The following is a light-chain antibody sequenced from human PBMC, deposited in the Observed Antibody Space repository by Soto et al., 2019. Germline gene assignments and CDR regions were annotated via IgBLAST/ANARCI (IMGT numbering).Light chain of an antibody. V-gene: IGLV2-11*01. CDR2: DVS. Sequence: QSALSQPPSVSGSPGQSVTISCTGTSSDVGGYNYVAWYQQHPGKAPKVMIYDVSKRPSGVPDRFSGSKSGNTASLTISGLQAEDEADYYCCSHPGNLEVFGTGTKVTV. CDR3: CSHPGNLEV. CDR1: SSDVGGYNY. J-gene: IGLJ1*01.